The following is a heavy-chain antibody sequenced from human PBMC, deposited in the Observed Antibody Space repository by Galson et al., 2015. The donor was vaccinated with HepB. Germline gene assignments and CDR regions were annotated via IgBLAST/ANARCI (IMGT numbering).Heavy chain of an antibody. CDR1: GFTVSNHG. Sequence: SLRLSCAASGFTVSNHGMHWVRQAAGKGLEWLAVIAYDGSYEQYADSVKGRFTISRDTSKNTVHLQMYSLRAEDTGVYYCVREQGYGGYRTSDYWGQGTPVTVSS. V-gene: IGHV3-30*03. CDR3: VREQGYGGYRTSDY. D-gene: IGHD4-17*01. J-gene: IGHJ4*02. CDR2: IAYDGSYE.